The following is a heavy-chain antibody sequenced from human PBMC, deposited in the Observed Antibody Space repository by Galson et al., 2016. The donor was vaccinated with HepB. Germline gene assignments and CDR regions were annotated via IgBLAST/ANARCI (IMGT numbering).Heavy chain of an antibody. D-gene: IGHD2-8*02. V-gene: IGHV3-30-3*01. Sequence: SLRLSCAASGFTFSSYAMHWVRQAPGKGLEWVAVISYDGSNQNYAGTVKGRFTITRENSKKEVYLQMTNLRVEDTAVYYCARDRVVDASGDYPDALDFWGQGTMVTVSS. J-gene: IGHJ3*01. CDR1: GFTFSSYA. CDR3: ARDRVVDASGDYPDALDF. CDR2: ISYDGSNQ.